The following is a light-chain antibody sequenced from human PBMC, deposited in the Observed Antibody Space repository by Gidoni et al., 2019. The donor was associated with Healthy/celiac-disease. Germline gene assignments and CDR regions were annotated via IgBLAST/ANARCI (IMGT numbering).Light chain of an antibody. CDR1: QSVLYSSNNKNY. CDR3: QQYYSTPVLT. Sequence: DIVMTQSPDSLAVSLGERATINCKSSQSVLYSSNNKNYLAWYQQKPGQPPKLLIYWASTRESGVPDRFSGSGSGTDFTLTISSLQAEDVAVYYCQQYYSTPVLTFXGXTKVXIK. CDR2: WAS. V-gene: IGKV4-1*01. J-gene: IGKJ4*01.